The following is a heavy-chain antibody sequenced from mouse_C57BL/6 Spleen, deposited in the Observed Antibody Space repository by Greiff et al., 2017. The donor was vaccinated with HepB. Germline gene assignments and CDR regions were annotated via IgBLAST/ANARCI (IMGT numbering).Heavy chain of an antibody. CDR3: AREGYYGYDVDY. D-gene: IGHD2-2*01. V-gene: IGHV1-50*01. Sequence: QVQLQQPGAELVKPGASVKLSCKASGYTFTSYWMQWVKQRPGQGLEWIGEIDPSDSYTNYNQKFKGKATLTVDTSSSTAYMQLSSLTSEDSAVYYCAREGYYGYDVDYWGQGTTLTVSS. CDR2: IDPSDSYT. J-gene: IGHJ2*01. CDR1: GYTFTSYW.